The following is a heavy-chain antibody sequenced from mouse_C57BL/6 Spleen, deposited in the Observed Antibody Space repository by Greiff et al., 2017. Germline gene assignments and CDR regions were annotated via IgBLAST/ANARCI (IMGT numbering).Heavy chain of an antibody. CDR2: IWSGGST. CDR3: ARNPITTVVATLYWYFDV. D-gene: IGHD1-1*01. J-gene: IGHJ1*03. V-gene: IGHV2-2*01. Sequence: QVQLQQSGPGLVQPSQSLSITCTVSGFSLTSYGVHWVRQSPGKGLEWLGVIWSGGSTDYNAAFISRLSISKDNSKSHVFFKMNSLQADDTAIYYCARNPITTVVATLYWYFDVWGTGTTVTVSS. CDR1: GFSLTSYG.